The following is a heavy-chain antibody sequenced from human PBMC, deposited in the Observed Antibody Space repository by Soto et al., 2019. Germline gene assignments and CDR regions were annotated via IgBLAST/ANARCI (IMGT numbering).Heavy chain of an antibody. V-gene: IGHV4-59*01. D-gene: IGHD2-15*01. J-gene: IGHJ3*02. CDR1: GGSISSYY. Sequence: SETLSLTCTVSGGSISSYYWSWIRQPPGKGLEWIGYIYYSGSTNYNPSLKSRVTISVDTSKNQFSLKLSSVTAADTAVYYCARAPGGYCSGGSCYSDAFDIWGQGTMVTVS. CDR2: IYYSGST. CDR3: ARAPGGYCSGGSCYSDAFDI.